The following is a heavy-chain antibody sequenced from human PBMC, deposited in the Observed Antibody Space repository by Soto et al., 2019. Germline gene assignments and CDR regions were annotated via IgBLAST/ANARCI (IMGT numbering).Heavy chain of an antibody. CDR2: IDPIDSKT. Sequence: GESLKISCKGSGYNFDTYWINWVRQTPGKGLEWVGRIDPIDSKTKYSPSLEGHITISVDKTISTTYLQWSSLKASDTAIYYCARRIAAAGGYYYYAFDVWGQGTAVTVSS. D-gene: IGHD6-13*01. CDR3: ARRIAAAGGYYYYAFDV. J-gene: IGHJ6*02. V-gene: IGHV5-10-1*01. CDR1: GYNFDTYW.